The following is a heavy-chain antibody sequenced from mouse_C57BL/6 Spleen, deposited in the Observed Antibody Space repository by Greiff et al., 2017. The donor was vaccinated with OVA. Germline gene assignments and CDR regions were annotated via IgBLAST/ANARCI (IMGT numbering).Heavy chain of an antibody. CDR1: GYTFTSYW. V-gene: IGHV1-55*01. CDR3: ARSRDSSGSGYFDY. J-gene: IGHJ2*01. CDR2: IYPGSGST. D-gene: IGHD3-2*02. Sequence: QVQLQQPGAELVKPGASVKMSCKASGYTFTSYWITWVKQRPGQGLEWIGDIYPGSGSTNYNEKFKSKATLTVDTSSSTAYMQLSSLTSEDSAVYYCARSRDSSGSGYFDYWGQGTTLTVSS.